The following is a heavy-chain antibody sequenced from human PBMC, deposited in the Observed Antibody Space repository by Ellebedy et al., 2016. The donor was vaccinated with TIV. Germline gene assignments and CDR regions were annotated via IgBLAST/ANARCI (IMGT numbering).Heavy chain of an antibody. J-gene: IGHJ4*02. CDR3: ASNWNYDI. CDR2: IYSGGST. V-gene: IGHV3-53*01. CDR1: GFTVSSNY. Sequence: GESLKISXAASGFTVSSNYMSWVRQAPGKGLEWVSVIYSGGSTYYADSVKGRFTISRDNSKNTLYLQMNSLRAEDTAVYYCASNWNYDIWGQGTLVTVSS. D-gene: IGHD1-7*01.